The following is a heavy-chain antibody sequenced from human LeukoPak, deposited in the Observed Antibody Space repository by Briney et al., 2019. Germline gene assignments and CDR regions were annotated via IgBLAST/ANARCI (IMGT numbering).Heavy chain of an antibody. D-gene: IGHD6-13*01. J-gene: IGHJ4*02. CDR1: GFTFSSYA. CDR3: AKDPRSSSISYVDY. V-gene: IGHV3-23*01. CDR2: ISGSGGST. Sequence: GGSLRLSCAASGFTFSSYAMSWVRQAPGKGLEWVSAISGSGGSTYYAGSVKGRFTISRDNSKNTLYLQMNSLRAEDTAVYYCAKDPRSSSISYVDYWGQGTLVTVSS.